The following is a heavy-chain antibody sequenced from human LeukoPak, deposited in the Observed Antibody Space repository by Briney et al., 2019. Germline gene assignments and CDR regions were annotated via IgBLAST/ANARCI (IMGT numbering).Heavy chain of an antibody. CDR3: ARDSGSYYGFLDY. CDR1: GYTFTGYY. Sequence: ASVKVSCKASGYTFTGYYMHWVRQAPGQRLEWMGWINAGNGNTKYSQKFQGRVTITRDTSASTAYMELSSLRSEDTAVYYCARDSGSYYGFLDYWGQGTLVTVSS. J-gene: IGHJ4*02. V-gene: IGHV1-3*01. CDR2: INAGNGNT. D-gene: IGHD1-26*01.